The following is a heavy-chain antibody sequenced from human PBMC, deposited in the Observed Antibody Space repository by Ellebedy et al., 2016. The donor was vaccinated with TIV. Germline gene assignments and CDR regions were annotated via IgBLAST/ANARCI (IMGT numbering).Heavy chain of an antibody. CDR3: AAAHYYFYGKDV. J-gene: IGHJ6*02. V-gene: IGHV3-48*04. CDR2: ISSSGTTK. D-gene: IGHD2-15*01. Sequence: GESLKISCVASGFSFRTYTMNWVRPSPGKGLEWVSYISSSGTTKYYADSVKSRFTISRDNAKNSPYLQMNRLRAEDTAVYYCAAAHYYFYGKDVWGQGTRVTVSS. CDR1: GFSFRTYT.